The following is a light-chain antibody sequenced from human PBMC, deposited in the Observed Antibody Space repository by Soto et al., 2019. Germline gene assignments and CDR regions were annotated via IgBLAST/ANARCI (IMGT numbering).Light chain of an antibody. CDR2: SNN. Sequence: QSVLTQPPSASGTPGQRVTISCSGSSSNIGSNTVNWYQQLPGTAPKLLIYSNNQRPSGVPDRFSGSKYGTSASLAISGLQSEDEADYYCAAWDASLNGLWVFGGGTKLTVL. CDR3: AAWDASLNGLWV. J-gene: IGLJ3*02. CDR1: SSNIGSNT. V-gene: IGLV1-44*01.